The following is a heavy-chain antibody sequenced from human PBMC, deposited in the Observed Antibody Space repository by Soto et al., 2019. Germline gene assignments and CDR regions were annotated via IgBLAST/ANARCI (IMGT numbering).Heavy chain of an antibody. CDR3: ARGWFGPDV. J-gene: IGHJ6*03. Sequence: EVQLVESGGGLVQPGGSLRLSCAASEFTFSGRSVHWVRQAPGKGLVWVSGIDKVGTDSTYADSVKGRFTSSRDNAKKTVYLQMNRLRVEDTAVYYCARGWFGPDVWGKRDHGHRLL. CDR2: IDKVGTDS. V-gene: IGHV3-74*01. D-gene: IGHD3-10*01. CDR1: EFTFSGRS.